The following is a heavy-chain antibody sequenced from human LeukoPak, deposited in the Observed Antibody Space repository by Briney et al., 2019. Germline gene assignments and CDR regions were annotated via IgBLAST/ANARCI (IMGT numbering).Heavy chain of an antibody. V-gene: IGHV1-18*01. CDR3: ARGGLGLTAYFDS. D-gene: IGHD2-21*02. Sequence: ASVKVSCKASGYTFSTYGISWVRQAPGQGLEWMGWISAYNGNTNYAQKLQGRVTMTTDTSTSTVYMELRSMGSDDTAVYYCARGGLGLTAYFDSWGQGTLVTVSS. J-gene: IGHJ4*02. CDR1: GYTFSTYG. CDR2: ISAYNGNT.